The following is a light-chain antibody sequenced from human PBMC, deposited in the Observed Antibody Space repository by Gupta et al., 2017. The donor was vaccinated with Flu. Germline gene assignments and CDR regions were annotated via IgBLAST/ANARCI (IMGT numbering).Light chain of an antibody. CDR1: HDIRNY. V-gene: IGKV1-33*01. J-gene: IGKJ3*01. CDR2: HAA. CDR3: QHYEHVPQT. Sequence: PSSLSASATHTSAVTFQAAHDIRNYLNWFHQSPGKTPELLIFHAAHLETRVASRFRGSCSGTSFSITITILLPEDFPTCVCQHYEHVPQTFGHGTKVDIK.